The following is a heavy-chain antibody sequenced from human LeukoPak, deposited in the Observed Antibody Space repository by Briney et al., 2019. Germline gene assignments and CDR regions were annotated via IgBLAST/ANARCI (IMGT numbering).Heavy chain of an antibody. CDR1: GFTFSRFA. V-gene: IGHV3-23*01. CDR2: ISGSGGST. Sequence: GGSLRLSCAASGFTFSRFAMSGVRQAPGQGRDWVSGISGSGGSTYYADSVKGQFTISRDNSKNTLYLQMNSLRAEDTAVYHCAKGRKSYYYGMDVWGQGTTVTVSS. J-gene: IGHJ6*02. CDR3: AKGRKSYYYGMDV.